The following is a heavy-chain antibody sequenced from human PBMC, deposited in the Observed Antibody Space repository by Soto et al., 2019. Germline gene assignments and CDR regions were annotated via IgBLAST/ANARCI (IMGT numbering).Heavy chain of an antibody. V-gene: IGHV3-30-3*01. CDR1: CFTFPNSA. CDR2: IAYDGTDR. CDR3: AREWIRTFYYYYYGMDV. D-gene: IGHD5-18*01. Sequence: XRSLRLSRSASCFTFPNSAMHWVLQVRGKGLEWVAVIAYDGTDRYYADSVKGRFTISRDNSKNTLYLPMISLRPEEPAVYYCAREWIRTFYYYYYGMDVWGQGTTVTVSS. J-gene: IGHJ6*02.